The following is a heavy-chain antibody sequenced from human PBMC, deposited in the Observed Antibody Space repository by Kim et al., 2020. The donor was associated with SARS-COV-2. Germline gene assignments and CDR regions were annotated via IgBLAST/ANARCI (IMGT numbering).Heavy chain of an antibody. CDR3: ASIYGDYGVDY. J-gene: IGHJ4*02. CDR2: A. D-gene: IGHD4-17*01. Sequence: ANYAQKFQGGVTITADESTSTAYMELSSRRSEDTAVYYCASIYGDYGVDYWGQGTLVTVSS. V-gene: IGHV1-69*01.